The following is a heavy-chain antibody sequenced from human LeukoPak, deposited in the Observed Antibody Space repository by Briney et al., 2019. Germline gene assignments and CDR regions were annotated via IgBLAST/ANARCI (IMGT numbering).Heavy chain of an antibody. CDR1: GFTFSSYA. CDR2: ISGSGGST. D-gene: IGHD6-6*01. Sequence: GGSLRLSCAASGFTFSSYAMSWVRQAPGKGLEWVSAISGSGGSTYYAGSVKGRFTISRDNSKNTLYLQMNSLRAEDTAVYYCAKEFIAARFYYYGMDVWGQGTTVTVSS. CDR3: AKEFIAARFYYYGMDV. J-gene: IGHJ6*02. V-gene: IGHV3-23*01.